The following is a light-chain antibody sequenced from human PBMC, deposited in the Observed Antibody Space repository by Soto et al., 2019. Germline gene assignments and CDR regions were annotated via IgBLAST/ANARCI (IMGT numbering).Light chain of an antibody. CDR2: GAS. Sequence: PGERATLSCRASQSVDSYLVWYQQKPGQAPRLLISGASNRATGIAARFSGSGSGTDFSLTINSLEPEDFAVYYCQQRNNWPITFGQGTRLEIK. CDR1: QSVDSY. CDR3: QQRNNWPIT. V-gene: IGKV3-11*01. J-gene: IGKJ5*01.